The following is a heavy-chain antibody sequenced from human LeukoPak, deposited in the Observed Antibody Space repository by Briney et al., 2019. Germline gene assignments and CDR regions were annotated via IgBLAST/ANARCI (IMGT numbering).Heavy chain of an antibody. D-gene: IGHD1-14*01. V-gene: IGHV1-8*01. J-gene: IGHJ2*01. CDR1: GYTFTSFD. CDR2: MNPHSGKS. CDR3: ARRNRAYWYFDL. Sequence: ASVKVSCTASGYTFTSFDINWVRQASGQGLEWMGWMNPHSGKSGFAQKFQGRVTLTRNTSISTAYMELSGLRSEDSAIYYCARRNRAYWYFDLWGRGTPVTVSS.